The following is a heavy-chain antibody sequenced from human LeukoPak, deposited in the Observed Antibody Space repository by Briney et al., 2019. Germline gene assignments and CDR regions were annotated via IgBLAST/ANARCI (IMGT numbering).Heavy chain of an antibody. CDR2: IYPSGST. V-gene: IGHV4-61*02. Sequence: SETLSLTCTVSGGSIGSGTKYWSWIRQPAGKGLEWIGRIYPSGSTNYNSSLKSRVTISVDTSKNQFSLKLTSVTAADTALYYCARENSSSWAWYFDYWGQGTLVTVSS. D-gene: IGHD6-13*01. J-gene: IGHJ4*02. CDR1: GGSIGSGTKY. CDR3: ARENSSSWAWYFDY.